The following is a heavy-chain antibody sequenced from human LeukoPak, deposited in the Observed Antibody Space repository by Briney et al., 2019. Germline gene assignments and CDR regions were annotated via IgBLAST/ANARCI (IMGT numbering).Heavy chain of an antibody. D-gene: IGHD1-20*01. CDR2: ISSNGGST. CDR1: GFTFSSYA. Sequence: PGGSLRLSCAASGFTFSSYAMHWVRQAPGKGLEYVSAISSNGGSTYYASSVKGRFTISRDNSKNTLYLQMGSLRAEDMAVYYCARDRYDFAFDIWGQGTMVTVSS. J-gene: IGHJ3*02. V-gene: IGHV3-64*01. CDR3: ARDRYDFAFDI.